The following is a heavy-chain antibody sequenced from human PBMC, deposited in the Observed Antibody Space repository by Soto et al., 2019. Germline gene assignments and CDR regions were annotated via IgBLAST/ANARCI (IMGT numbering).Heavy chain of an antibody. Sequence: GGPLRLWWAASGGIFGAFWVHWVRQAPGKGLEWVSRINSDGSKTTYADSVKGRFTISRDNAKNTVYLQMNSLRGEDTAVYYCATVATNSYNWLDPWGQGTLVTVSS. V-gene: IGHV3-74*01. D-gene: IGHD5-12*01. CDR3: ATVATNSYNWLDP. CDR2: INSDGSKT. CDR1: GGIFGAFW. J-gene: IGHJ5*02.